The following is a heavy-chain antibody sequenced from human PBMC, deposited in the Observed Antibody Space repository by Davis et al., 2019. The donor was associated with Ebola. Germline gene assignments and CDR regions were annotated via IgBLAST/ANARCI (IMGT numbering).Heavy chain of an antibody. CDR2: ISSSDNTI. CDR3: ARANDYGDYGGDY. D-gene: IGHD4-17*01. V-gene: IGHV3-48*04. J-gene: IGHJ4*02. Sequence: PGGSLRLSCAASGFTFSSYSMNWVRQAPGKGLEWVSYISSSDNTIYYADSVKGRFTISRDNAKNSLYLQMNSLRAEDTAVYYCARANDYGDYGGDYWGQGTLVTVSS. CDR1: GFTFSSYS.